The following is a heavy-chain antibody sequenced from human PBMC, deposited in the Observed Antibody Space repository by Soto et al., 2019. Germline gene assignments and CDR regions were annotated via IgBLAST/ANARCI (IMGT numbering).Heavy chain of an antibody. Sequence: QVQLVQSGAEVKKPGASVKVSCTASGYTFTSYAMHWVRQAPGQRLEWMGWINTGNGNTKYSQKFQGRVTITRDTPASTVYMELSSLGSEDTAVYYCARQGMVAPTAINSFDPWGQGTLVTVSS. CDR1: GYTFTSYA. D-gene: IGHD2-2*02. CDR2: INTGNGNT. CDR3: ARQGMVAPTAINSFDP. J-gene: IGHJ5*02. V-gene: IGHV1-3*04.